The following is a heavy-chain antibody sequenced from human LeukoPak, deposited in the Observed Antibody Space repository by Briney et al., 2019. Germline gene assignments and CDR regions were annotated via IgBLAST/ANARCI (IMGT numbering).Heavy chain of an antibody. CDR1: GFTFSTYS. J-gene: IGHJ4*02. CDR2: ISTSGSRI. CDR3: ARMNYVSSGWGAPFDS. D-gene: IGHD1-7*01. V-gene: IGHV3-48*04. Sequence: GGSLRLSCAASGFTFSTYSMNWVRQTPGRGLEWVSYISTSGSRIDYADSVKGRFTISRDNAKYSLYLQMNSLRAEDTAVYYCARMNYVSSGWGAPFDSWGQGTLVTVSS.